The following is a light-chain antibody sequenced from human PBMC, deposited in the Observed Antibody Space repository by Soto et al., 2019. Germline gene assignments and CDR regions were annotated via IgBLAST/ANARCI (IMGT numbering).Light chain of an antibody. Sequence: DIQMTQSPSSVSASVGDRVTITCRASQGISSCVAWYQQKPGKAPKLLIYAASSLQSGVPSRFSGSGSGTDFTLTISSLQAEDFATYYCQQANSFPITFGQGTRLEIK. CDR3: QQANSFPIT. J-gene: IGKJ5*01. CDR1: QGISSC. V-gene: IGKV1-12*01. CDR2: AAS.